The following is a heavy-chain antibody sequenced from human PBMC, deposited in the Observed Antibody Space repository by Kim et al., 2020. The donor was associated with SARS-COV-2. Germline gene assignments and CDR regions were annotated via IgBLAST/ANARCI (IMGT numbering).Heavy chain of an antibody. J-gene: IGHJ4*02. CDR2: IYHSGST. Sequence: SETLSLTCAVSGGSISSSNWWSWVRQPPGKGLGWIGVIYHSGSTNYNPSLKSRVTISVDKSKNQFSLKLSSVTAADTAVYYCAREPTRIAVAGAIDYWGQGTLVTVSS. CDR3: AREPTRIAVAGAIDY. D-gene: IGHD6-19*01. CDR1: GGSISSSNW. V-gene: IGHV4-4*02.